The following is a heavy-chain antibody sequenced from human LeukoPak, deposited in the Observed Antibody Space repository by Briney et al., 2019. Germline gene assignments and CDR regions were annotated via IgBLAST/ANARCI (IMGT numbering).Heavy chain of an antibody. CDR2: IYYSGST. J-gene: IGHJ4*02. V-gene: IGHV4-39*01. Sequence: SETLPLTCTVSGGSISSSSYYWGWIRQPPGKGLEWIGSIYYSGSTYYNPSLKSRVTISVDTSKNQFSLKLSSVTAADTAVYYCARTEWGAFDYWGQGTLVTVSS. D-gene: IGHD1-26*01. CDR1: GGSISSSSYY. CDR3: ARTEWGAFDY.